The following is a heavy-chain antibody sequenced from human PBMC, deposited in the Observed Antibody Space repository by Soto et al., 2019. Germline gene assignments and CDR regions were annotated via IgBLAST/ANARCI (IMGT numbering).Heavy chain of an antibody. D-gene: IGHD4-17*01. CDR1: GFTFSRSY. Sequence: QVQLVESGGGVVQPGRSLRLSCAASGFTFSRSYMHWVRQAPGKGLEWVAVISYDGSRSYYADSVKGRFTISRDNSENTVYLQLKSLRLEDTSMFYCAKGGTYGDRDFAYWGQGTLVTVSS. J-gene: IGHJ4*02. V-gene: IGHV3-30*18. CDR3: AKGGTYGDRDFAY. CDR2: ISYDGSRS.